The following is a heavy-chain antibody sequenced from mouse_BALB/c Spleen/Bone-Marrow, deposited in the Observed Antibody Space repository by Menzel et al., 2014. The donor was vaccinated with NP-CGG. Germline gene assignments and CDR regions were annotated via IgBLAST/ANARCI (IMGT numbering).Heavy chain of an antibody. D-gene: IGHD2-10*01. V-gene: IGHV5-6*01. Sequence: EVKLMESGGDLVKPGGSLKLSCAASGFTFSSYGMSWVRQTPDKRLEWVATISSGGSYTYYPESVKGQFTITRDKAKNTLYLQMSSLKSEDTAMYYCARGGGAYYGNYWFAYWGQGTLVTVSA. CDR3: ARGGGAYYGNYWFAY. CDR1: GFTFSSYG. CDR2: ISSGGSYT. J-gene: IGHJ3*01.